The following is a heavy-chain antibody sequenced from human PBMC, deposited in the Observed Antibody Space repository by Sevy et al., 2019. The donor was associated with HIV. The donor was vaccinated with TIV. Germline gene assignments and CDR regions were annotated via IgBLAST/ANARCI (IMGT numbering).Heavy chain of an antibody. CDR3: TTDRSGIMTSGVVWVDN. Sequence: GGSLRLSCAASGFTFTKAWMNWVRQSPGKGLEWVGRIKSKTHGGTTDCAAPVKGRFTISRDDSKDTLYLQMNSLKSEDTAVYYCTTDRSGIMTSGVVWVDNWGRGTLVTVSS. CDR1: GFTFTKAW. V-gene: IGHV3-15*07. J-gene: IGHJ4*02. CDR2: IKSKTHGGTT. D-gene: IGHD3-3*01.